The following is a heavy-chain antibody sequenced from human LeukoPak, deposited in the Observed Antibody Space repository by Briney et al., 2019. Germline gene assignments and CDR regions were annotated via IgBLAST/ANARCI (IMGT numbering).Heavy chain of an antibody. CDR3: ARLFRKGRITIFGVVPRAFDI. CDR1: GGSISSSSYY. D-gene: IGHD3-3*01. Sequence: PSETLSLTCTVSGGSISSSSYYWGWIRQPPGTGLEWIGSIYYSGSTYYNPSLKSRVTISVDTSKNQFSLRLSSVTAADTAVYYCARLFRKGRITIFGVVPRAFDIWGQGTMVTVSS. CDR2: IYYSGST. V-gene: IGHV4-39*01. J-gene: IGHJ3*02.